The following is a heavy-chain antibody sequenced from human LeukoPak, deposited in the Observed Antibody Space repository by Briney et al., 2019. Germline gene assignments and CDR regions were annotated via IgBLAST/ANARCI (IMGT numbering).Heavy chain of an antibody. V-gene: IGHV4-34*01. Sequence: SETLSLTCAVYGGSFRGYYWSWIRQPTGKGLEWIGEINHSGSTNYNPSLKSRVTISVDTSKNQFSLKLSSVTAADTAVYYCARGSWYDPNWFDPWGQGTLVTFSS. D-gene: IGHD6-13*01. CDR2: INHSGST. CDR3: ARGSWYDPNWFDP. J-gene: IGHJ5*02. CDR1: GGSFRGYY.